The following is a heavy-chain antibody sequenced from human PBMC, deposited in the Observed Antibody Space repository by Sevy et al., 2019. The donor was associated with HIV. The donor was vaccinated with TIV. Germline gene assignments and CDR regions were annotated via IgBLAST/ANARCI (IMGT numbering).Heavy chain of an antibody. CDR3: ARAPPVRSGDDSLNWFDP. CDR1: GGSISTYS. J-gene: IGHJ5*02. Sequence: SETLSLTCTVSGGSISTYSWSWIRQPPGKGLEYIGYIYHTGSTNYNPSLKSRVTISVDTSKNQFSLKLRSVTAVDTAVYYCARAPPVRSGDDSLNWFDPWGQGTLVTVSS. D-gene: IGHD5-12*01. V-gene: IGHV4-59*01. CDR2: IYHTGST.